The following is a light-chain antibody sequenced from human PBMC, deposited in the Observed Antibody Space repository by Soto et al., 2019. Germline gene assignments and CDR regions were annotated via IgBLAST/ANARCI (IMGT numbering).Light chain of an antibody. CDR2: AAS. J-gene: IGKJ5*01. Sequence: DIQMTQSPSSLSASVGDRVTITCRASQSISSYLNCYQQRPGRAPRLLIYAASSLHTGVPSRFTGSGSGTDFTLTITSLQPEDFATYYCQQSYSTPPITFGQGTRLEI. V-gene: IGKV1-39*01. CDR3: QQSYSTPPIT. CDR1: QSISSY.